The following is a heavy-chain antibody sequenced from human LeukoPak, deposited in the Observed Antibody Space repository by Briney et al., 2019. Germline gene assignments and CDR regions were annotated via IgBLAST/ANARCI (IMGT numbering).Heavy chain of an antibody. CDR1: ASSFSDTV. D-gene: IGHD4-23*01. Sequence: PGGSLRPSCRASASSFSDTVMTWVRQAPGKGLEWVGFIRSKVYGGTTEYAASVKGRFIISRDDSKSIAYLQMNSLKTEDTAVYYCTSGYGGFDYWGQGTLVTVSS. J-gene: IGHJ4*02. V-gene: IGHV3-49*04. CDR3: TSGYGGFDY. CDR2: IRSKVYGGTT.